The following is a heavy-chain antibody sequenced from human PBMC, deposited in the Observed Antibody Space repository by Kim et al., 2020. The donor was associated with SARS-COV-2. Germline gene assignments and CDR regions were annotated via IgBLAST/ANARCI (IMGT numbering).Heavy chain of an antibody. Sequence: SVKVSCKASGGTFSSYAISWVRQAPGQGLEWMGRIIPILGIANYAQKFQGRVTITADKSTSTAYMELSSLRSDDTAVYYCARGGGYDEIYYYYYGMDVW. V-gene: IGHV1-69*04. J-gene: IGHJ6*01. D-gene: IGHD5-12*01. CDR3: ARGGGYDEIYYYYYGMDV. CDR1: GGTFSSYA. CDR2: IIPILGIA.